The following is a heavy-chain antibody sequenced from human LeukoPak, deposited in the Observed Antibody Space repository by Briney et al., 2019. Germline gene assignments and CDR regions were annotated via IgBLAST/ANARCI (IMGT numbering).Heavy chain of an antibody. CDR3: ARQDYGDYAFDY. J-gene: IGHJ4*02. CDR1: GGSISSSSYY. CDR2: IYYSGST. Sequence: SEILSLTCTVSGGSISSSSYYWGWIRQPPGKGLEWIGNIYYSGSTYYNPSLKSRVTISVDTSKNQFSLKLSSVTAADTAVYYCARQDYGDYAFDYWGQGTLVTVSS. V-gene: IGHV4-39*01. D-gene: IGHD4-17*01.